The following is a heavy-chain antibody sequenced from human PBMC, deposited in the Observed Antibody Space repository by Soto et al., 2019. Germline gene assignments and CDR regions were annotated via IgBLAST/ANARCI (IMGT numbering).Heavy chain of an antibody. V-gene: IGHV4-31*03. D-gene: IGHD5-18*01. CDR3: AREYTYGSNFFDC. J-gene: IGHJ4*02. Sequence: SETLSLTCTVSGGSVSSAAYYWSWIRQRPGKDLEWIGYISHSGSTYYTPSLKSRVIISADTSKNQFSLNLNSVTAADTAVYYCAREYTYGSNFFDCWGQGALVTVSS. CDR2: ISHSGST. CDR1: GGSVSSAAYY.